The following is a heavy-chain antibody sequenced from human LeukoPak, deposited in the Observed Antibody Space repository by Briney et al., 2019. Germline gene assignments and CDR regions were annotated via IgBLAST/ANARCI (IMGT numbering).Heavy chain of an antibody. CDR3: ARPKCGGSCYRTQPYYFDY. CDR2: IKQDGSEK. D-gene: IGHD2-15*01. Sequence: PGGSLRLSCAASGFTFSSYWMSWVRQAPGKGLEWVANIKQDGSEKYYVDSVKGRFTISRDNAKNSLYLQMNSLRAEDTAVYYCARPKCGGSCYRTQPYYFDYWGQGTLVTVSP. V-gene: IGHV3-7*01. CDR1: GFTFSSYW. J-gene: IGHJ4*02.